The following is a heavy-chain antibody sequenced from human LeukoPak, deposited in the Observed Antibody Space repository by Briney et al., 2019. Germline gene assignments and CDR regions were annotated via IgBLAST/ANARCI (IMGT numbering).Heavy chain of an antibody. D-gene: IGHD3-10*01. V-gene: IGHV3-23*01. J-gene: IGHJ4*02. CDR2: ISGSGGST. CDR1: GFMFRSYA. Sequence: GGSLRLSCVDSGFMFRSYAMSWVRQAPGKGLEWVSAISGSGGSTYYEDSVKGRFTISRDNSKNTLFLLMNSLRVEDSAVYYCATTAGSYYGSGGYHSFWGQGTLVTVSS. CDR3: ATTAGSYYGSGGYHSF.